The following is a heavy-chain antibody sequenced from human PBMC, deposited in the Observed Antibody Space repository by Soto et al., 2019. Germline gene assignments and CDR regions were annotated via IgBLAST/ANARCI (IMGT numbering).Heavy chain of an antibody. CDR1: GGSISINE. CDR2: IYYSGST. J-gene: IGHJ4*02. V-gene: IGHV4-59*01. D-gene: IGHD6-19*01. Sequence: SDTQSLTCTVAGGSISINEWRWIRQPPGKGLEWIGYIYYSGSTNYNPSLKSRVTISVDTSKNQFSLKLSSVTAADMVVYYCARSGYSSGTSDYWGQGTLVIVSS. CDR3: ARSGYSSGTSDY.